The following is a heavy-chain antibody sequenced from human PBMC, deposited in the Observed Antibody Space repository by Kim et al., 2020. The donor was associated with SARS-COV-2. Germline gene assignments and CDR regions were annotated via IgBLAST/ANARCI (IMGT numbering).Heavy chain of an antibody. V-gene: IGHV3-48*03. CDR1: GFIFSNYE. CDR2: ISDTGKTT. J-gene: IGHJ6*04. D-gene: IGHD3-10*01. Sequence: GGSLRLSCAASGFIFSNYEINWVRQAPGKGLEWISYISDTGKTTSYADSVRGRFTISRDNAKNSAFLQMNRLRVEDTAVYYCVRDQTLTRGIFHYANGMDVWGEGTRVTVSS. CDR3: VRDQTLTRGIFHYANGMDV.